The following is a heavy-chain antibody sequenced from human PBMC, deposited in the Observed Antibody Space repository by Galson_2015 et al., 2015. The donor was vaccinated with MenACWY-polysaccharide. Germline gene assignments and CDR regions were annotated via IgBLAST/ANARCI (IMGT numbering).Heavy chain of an antibody. CDR1: GLNFRNYG. CDR3: AKMVQQTTKNDY. D-gene: IGHD4-17*01. V-gene: IGHV3-30*02. Sequence: SLRLSCAASGLNFRNYGMHWVRQAPGKGLEWVAFIPYDGSNKYYPDSVKGRFTISRDNSKNTLYLQMNSLRVEDTAVYYCAKMVQQTTKNDYWGQGTLVIVSS. CDR2: IPYDGSNK. J-gene: IGHJ4*02.